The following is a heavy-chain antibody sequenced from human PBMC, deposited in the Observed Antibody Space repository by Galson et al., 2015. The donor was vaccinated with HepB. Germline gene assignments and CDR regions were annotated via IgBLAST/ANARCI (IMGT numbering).Heavy chain of an antibody. J-gene: IGHJ4*02. Sequence: SLRLSCAASGFTFSRYSMNWVRQAPGKGLEWVSVIWGSGSTIYYADSVKGRLTISRDNSKNTVYLQMNSLRVEDTAVYYCAKDYSPDSGYDIDDWGQGTLVTVSS. V-gene: IGHV3-23*01. CDR3: AKDYSPDSGYDIDD. CDR2: IWGSGSTI. D-gene: IGHD5-12*01. CDR1: GFTFSRYS.